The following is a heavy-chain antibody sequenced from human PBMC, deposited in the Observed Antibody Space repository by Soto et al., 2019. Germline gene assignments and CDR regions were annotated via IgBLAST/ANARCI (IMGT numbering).Heavy chain of an antibody. D-gene: IGHD3-3*01. Sequence: GGSLRLSCAASGFVVTDYYMSWVRQAPGKGLEWVAVFLIGGDTHYGASVKGRFTISRDNSKNTRYLQMNSLRAEDTAVYYCARERIWICLFPLDGFDLWGQGTKVTVSS. CDR3: ARERIWICLFPLDGFDL. J-gene: IGHJ3*01. CDR1: GFVVTDYY. V-gene: IGHV3-53*01. CDR2: FLIGGDT.